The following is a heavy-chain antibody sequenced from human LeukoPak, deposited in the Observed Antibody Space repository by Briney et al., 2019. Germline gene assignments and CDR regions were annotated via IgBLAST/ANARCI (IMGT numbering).Heavy chain of an antibody. CDR2: IRFDGSHV. D-gene: IGHD6-13*01. V-gene: IGHV3-33*01. CDR3: ARWVTSAADIDY. J-gene: IGHJ4*02. Sequence: PGRSLRLSCAASGFTFSSYGMHWVRQSPGKGLEWVAVIRFDGSHVYYGDSVKGRFTISRDNSKKTLSLQMDSLRAEDTAVYYCARWVTSAADIDYWGQGTLVTVSA. CDR1: GFTFSSYG.